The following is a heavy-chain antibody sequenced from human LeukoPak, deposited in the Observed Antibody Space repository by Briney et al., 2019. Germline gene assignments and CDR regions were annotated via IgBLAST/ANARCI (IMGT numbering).Heavy chain of an antibody. D-gene: IGHD4-23*01. CDR2: INPNNGGT. CDR1: GYTFTGYY. Sequence: GASVKVSCKASGYTFTGYYMHWVRQPPGQGLEWMGWINPNNGGTNYAQRFQGRVTMTRGTSISTAYMELSRLRSDDTAVYYCARVHGGKDHTGNWFDPRGQGTLVTVSS. CDR3: ARVHGGKDHTGNWFDP. J-gene: IGHJ5*02. V-gene: IGHV1-2*02.